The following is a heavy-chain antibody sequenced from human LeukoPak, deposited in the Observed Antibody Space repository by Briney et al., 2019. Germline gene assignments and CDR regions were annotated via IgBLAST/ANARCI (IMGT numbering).Heavy chain of an antibody. CDR3: ARDALRFLEWLPGALDY. CDR1: GYTFTSYG. CDR2: ISAYNGNT. D-gene: IGHD3-3*01. Sequence: ASVKVSCKASGYTFTSYGISWVRQAPGQGLEWMGWISAYNGNTNYAQKLQGRVTMTTDTSTNTAYMEPRSLRSDDTAVYYCARDALRFLEWLPGALDYWGQGTLVTVSS. V-gene: IGHV1-18*01. J-gene: IGHJ4*02.